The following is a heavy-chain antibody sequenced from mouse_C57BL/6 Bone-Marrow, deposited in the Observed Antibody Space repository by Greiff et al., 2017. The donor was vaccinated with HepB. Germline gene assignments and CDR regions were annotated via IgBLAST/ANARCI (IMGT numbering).Heavy chain of an antibody. J-gene: IGHJ3*01. CDR1: GYTFTSYW. D-gene: IGHD1-1*01. CDR3: ARGYYGSSYDWFAY. V-gene: IGHV1-64*01. CDR2: IHPNSGST. Sequence: QVQLQQSGAELVKPGASVKLSCKASGYTFTSYWMHWVKQRPGQGLEWIGMIHPNSGSTNYNEKFKSKATLTVDKSSSTAYMQLSSLTSEDSAVYYCARGYYGSSYDWFAYWGQGTLVTVSA.